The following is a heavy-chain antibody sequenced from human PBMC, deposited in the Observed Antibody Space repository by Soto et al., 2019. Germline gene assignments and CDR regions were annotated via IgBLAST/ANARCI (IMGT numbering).Heavy chain of an antibody. J-gene: IGHJ4*02. CDR3: PTPVYYTGLNYRYFVF. CDR1: GVSISSGNW. Sequence: SETLSLTCAVSGVSISSGNWWTWVRQTPQRGLEYIGEIFHDGTANYYPSFERRVAISVDTSKNQFSLKLTSVTAADTAIYFCPTPVYYTGLNYRYFVFWGRGALVTAPQ. CDR2: IFHDGTA. D-gene: IGHD2-8*02. V-gene: IGHV4-4*02.